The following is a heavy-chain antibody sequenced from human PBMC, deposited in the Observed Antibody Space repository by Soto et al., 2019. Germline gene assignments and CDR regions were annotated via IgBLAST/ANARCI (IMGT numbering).Heavy chain of an antibody. CDR2: ISGSGGST. V-gene: IGHV3-23*01. D-gene: IGHD3-22*01. Sequence: PGGSLRLSCAASGFTFSSYAMSGVRQAPGKGLEWVSAISGSGGSTYYADSVKGRFTISRDNSKNTLYLQMNSLRAEDTAVYYCAKSGPFGHYLARHDYWGQGTLVPVSS. J-gene: IGHJ4*02. CDR1: GFTFSSYA. CDR3: AKSGPFGHYLARHDY.